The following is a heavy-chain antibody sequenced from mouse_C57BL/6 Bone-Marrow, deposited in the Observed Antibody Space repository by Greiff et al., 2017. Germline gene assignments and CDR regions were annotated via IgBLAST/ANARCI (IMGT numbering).Heavy chain of an antibody. D-gene: IGHD1-1*01. V-gene: IGHV14-1*01. CDR2: IDPEDGDT. J-gene: IGHJ2*01. CDR3: TTKDYYGRFDY. Sequence: DVQLQESGAELVRPGASVKLSCKASGFNIKDYYMHWVKQRPEQGLEWIGRIDPEDGDTEYDPKFQGKATLTADTSSNTAYLQLSSLTSEDTAVYYCTTKDYYGRFDYWGQGTTLTVSS. CDR1: GFNIKDYY.